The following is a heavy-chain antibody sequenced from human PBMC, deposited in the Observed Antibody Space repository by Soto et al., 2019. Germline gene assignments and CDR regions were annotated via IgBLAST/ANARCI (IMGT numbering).Heavy chain of an antibody. D-gene: IGHD5-12*01. CDR3: ARQLEMATAYFDY. V-gene: IGHV4-4*02. Sequence: SETLSLTCAVSGGSISSSNWWSWVRQPPGKGLEWIGEIYYSGSTYYNPSLKSRVTISVDTSKNQFSLKLSSVTAADTAVYYCARQLEMATAYFDYWGQGTLVTVSS. CDR1: GGSISSSNW. CDR2: IYYSGST. J-gene: IGHJ4*02.